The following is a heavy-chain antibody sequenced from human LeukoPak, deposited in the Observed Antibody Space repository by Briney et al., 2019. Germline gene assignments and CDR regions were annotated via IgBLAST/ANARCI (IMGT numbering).Heavy chain of an antibody. CDR3: AKYVWGSYPTFEDY. V-gene: IGHV4-59*01. D-gene: IGHD3-16*02. CDR1: GGSISSYY. Sequence: SETLSLTCTDSGGSISSYYWSWIRQPPGKGLEWIGYISYSGSTNYNPSLKRRVTISVDSSKNQFSLKLSSVAAADTAVYYCAKYVWGSYPTFEDYWGQGTLVTVSS. CDR2: ISYSGST. J-gene: IGHJ4*02.